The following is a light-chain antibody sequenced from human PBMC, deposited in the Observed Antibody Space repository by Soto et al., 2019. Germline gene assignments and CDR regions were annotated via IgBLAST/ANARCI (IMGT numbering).Light chain of an antibody. CDR1: ETIRGL. J-gene: IGKJ5*01. Sequence: MLTQSASTVSWSPGERATLSCGASETIRGLLAWYQQRPGQPPRLLIYDTSNRDTGIPARFSGSVYGTEFNLTISGLEPADVGVDWCPQCEYWLITFGQVSRLEI. CDR2: DTS. CDR3: PQCEYWLIT. V-gene: IGKV3-11*01.